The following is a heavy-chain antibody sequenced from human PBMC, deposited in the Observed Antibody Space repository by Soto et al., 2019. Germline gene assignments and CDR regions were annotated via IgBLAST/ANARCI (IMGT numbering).Heavy chain of an antibody. CDR1: GYSFATNW. D-gene: IGHD2-21*01. Sequence: EVQLVQSGAEVEKPGESLKISCKASGYSFATNWIGWVRQMPGKGLEWMGIIYPGDSDTRYSPSFQGQVTISADKSIGTAYLQWSSLKASDTALYYCARPYCGRCAYWGQGTLVTVSS. CDR3: ARPYCGRCAY. J-gene: IGHJ4*02. V-gene: IGHV5-51*01. CDR2: IYPGDSDT.